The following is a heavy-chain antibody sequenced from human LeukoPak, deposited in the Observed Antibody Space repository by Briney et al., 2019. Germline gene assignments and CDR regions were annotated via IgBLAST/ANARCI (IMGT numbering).Heavy chain of an antibody. V-gene: IGHV3-11*01. CDR1: GGSFSDYY. Sequence: LSLTCAVYGGSFSDYYMSWIRQAPGKGLEWVSYISSSGTTIYYADSVKGRFTISRDNAKNSLYLQMNSLRAEDTAVYYCARRRDSGSLQHFDYWGQGTLATVSS. CDR2: ISSSGTTI. D-gene: IGHD1-26*01. CDR3: ARRRDSGSLQHFDY. J-gene: IGHJ4*02.